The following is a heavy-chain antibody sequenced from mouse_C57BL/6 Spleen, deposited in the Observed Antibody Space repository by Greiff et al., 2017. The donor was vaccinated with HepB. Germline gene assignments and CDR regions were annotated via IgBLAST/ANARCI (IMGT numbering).Heavy chain of an antibody. CDR3: ANYYDSSYDWYFDV. J-gene: IGHJ1*03. CDR2: ISSGSSTI. CDR1: GFTFSDYG. D-gene: IGHD1-1*01. V-gene: IGHV5-17*01. Sequence: EVMLVESGGGLVKPGGSLKLSCAASGFTFSDYGMHWVRQAPEKGLEWVAYISSGSSTIYYADTVKGRFTISRDYAKNTLFLQMTSLRSEDTSMYYCANYYDSSYDWYFDVWGTGTTVTVPS.